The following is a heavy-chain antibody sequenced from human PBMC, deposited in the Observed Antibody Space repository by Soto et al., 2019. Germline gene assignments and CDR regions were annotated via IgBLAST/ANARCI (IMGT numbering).Heavy chain of an antibody. Sequence: ASVKVSCKVSGYTLTELSMHWVRQAPGKGLEWMGGFDPEDGETIYAQKFQGRVTMTEDTSTDTAYMELSSLRSEDTAVYYCAGIAAAGKNYYDMDVWGKGTTVTVSS. CDR2: FDPEDGET. V-gene: IGHV1-24*01. D-gene: IGHD6-13*01. CDR1: GYTLTELS. J-gene: IGHJ6*03. CDR3: AGIAAAGKNYYDMDV.